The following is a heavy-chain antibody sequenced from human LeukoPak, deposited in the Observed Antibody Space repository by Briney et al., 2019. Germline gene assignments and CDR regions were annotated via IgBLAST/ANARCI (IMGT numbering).Heavy chain of an antibody. CDR1: GFTFSSYA. D-gene: IGHD3-10*01. CDR3: ARDSGHGPGYMDV. Sequence: GGSLRLSCAASGFTFSSYAMHWVRQAPGKGLQWVSYISSSSGTIYYADSVKGRFTISRDNAKNSLYLQVNSLRVEDTAVYYCARDSGHGPGYMDVWGKGITVTVSS. CDR2: ISSSSGTI. V-gene: IGHV3-48*01. J-gene: IGHJ6*03.